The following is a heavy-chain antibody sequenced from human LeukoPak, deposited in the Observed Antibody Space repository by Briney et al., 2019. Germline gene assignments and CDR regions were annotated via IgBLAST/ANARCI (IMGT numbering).Heavy chain of an antibody. CDR1: GFTFSRHW. V-gene: IGHV3-74*01. D-gene: IGHD2-15*01. J-gene: IGHJ3*02. Sequence: PGGSLRLSCAVSGFTFSRHWMHWVRQAPGKGLVWVSRIDSGGSNTRYADSVKGRFTVSRGNAKNTVYLQMNSLRAEDTAVYYCVRERYSSGPDGFDIWGQGTMVTVSS. CDR2: IDSGGSNT. CDR3: VRERYSSGPDGFDI.